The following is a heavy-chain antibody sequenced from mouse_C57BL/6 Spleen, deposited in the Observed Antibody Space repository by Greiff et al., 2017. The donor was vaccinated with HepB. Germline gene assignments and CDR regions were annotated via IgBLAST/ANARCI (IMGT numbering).Heavy chain of an antibody. J-gene: IGHJ4*01. V-gene: IGHV1-61*01. CDR2: IYPSDSET. CDR3: ARGGYSYAMDY. D-gene: IGHD2-3*01. CDR1: GYTFTSYW. Sequence: QVQLQQPGAELVRPGSSVKLSCKASGYTFTSYWMAWVKQRPGQGLEWIGNIYPSDSETHYNQKFKDKATLTVDKSSSTAYMQLSSLTSEDSAVYYFARGGYSYAMDYWGQGTSVTVSS.